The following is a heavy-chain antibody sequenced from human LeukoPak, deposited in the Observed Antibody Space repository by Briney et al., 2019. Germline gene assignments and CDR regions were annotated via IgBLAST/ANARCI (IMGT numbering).Heavy chain of an antibody. CDR2: IYTSGST. CDR1: GGSISSGSYY. D-gene: IGHD3-10*01. CDR3: ARNSVVFDY. Sequence: SQTLSLTCTVSGGSISSGSYYWSWIRQPAGKGLEWIGRIYTSGSTNYNPSLKSRVTISVDTSKNQFSLKLSSVTAADTAVYYCARNSVVFDYWGQGTLVTVSS. J-gene: IGHJ4*02. V-gene: IGHV4-61*02.